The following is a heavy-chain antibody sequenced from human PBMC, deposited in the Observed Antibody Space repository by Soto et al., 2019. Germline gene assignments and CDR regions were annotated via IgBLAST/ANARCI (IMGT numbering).Heavy chain of an antibody. J-gene: IGHJ6*02. Sequence: GASVKVSCKASGYTFTSYGISWVRQAPGQGLEWMGWISAYNGNTNYAQKLQGRVTTTTDTSTSIAYMELRSLRSDDTAVYYCARGIPNGVHYGMDVWGQGTTVTVSS. D-gene: IGHD2-8*01. CDR1: GYTFTSYG. V-gene: IGHV1-18*04. CDR3: ARGIPNGVHYGMDV. CDR2: ISAYNGNT.